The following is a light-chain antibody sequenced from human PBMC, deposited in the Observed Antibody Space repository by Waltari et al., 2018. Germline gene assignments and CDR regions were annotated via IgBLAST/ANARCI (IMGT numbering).Light chain of an antibody. V-gene: IGKV1-NL1*01. CDR2: RGS. CDR1: QDISNS. CDR3: QQYHSTSIT. J-gene: IGKJ5*01. Sequence: EIQMTQSPPSLSASVGDRVTITCRASQDISNSLVWYQQKPGIAPKLLLYRGSRVESGVPSRFSGSGSGTDYALTIDGLQPEDFATYYCQQYHSTSITFGQGTRLEIK.